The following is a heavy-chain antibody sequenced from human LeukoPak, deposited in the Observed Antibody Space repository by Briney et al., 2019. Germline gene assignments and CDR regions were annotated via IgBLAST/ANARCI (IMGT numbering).Heavy chain of an antibody. CDR3: ARGLYCSGGSCHLGFDY. V-gene: IGHV1-46*01. CDR2: INPSGGST. Sequence: ASVKVSCKASGYTFTSYYMHWVRQAPGQGLEWMGIINPSGGSTSYAQKFQGRVTITRDTSASTAYMELSSLRSEDTAVYYCARGLYCSGGSCHLGFDYWGQGTLVTVSS. CDR1: GYTFTSYY. D-gene: IGHD2-15*01. J-gene: IGHJ4*02.